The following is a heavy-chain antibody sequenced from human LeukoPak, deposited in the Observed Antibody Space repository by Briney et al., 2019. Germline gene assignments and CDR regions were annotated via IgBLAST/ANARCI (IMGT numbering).Heavy chain of an antibody. CDR1: GGSISSGSYY. CDR3: ASQIYYYDSSGYYAVDAFDI. CDR2: IYTSGST. J-gene: IGHJ3*02. Sequence: SETLSLTCSVSGGSISSGSYYWSWIRQPAGKGLEWIGRIYTSGSTNYNPSLKSRVTISVDTSKNQFSLKLSSVTAADTAVYYCASQIYYYDSSGYYAVDAFDIWGQGTMVTVSS. D-gene: IGHD3-22*01. V-gene: IGHV4-61*02.